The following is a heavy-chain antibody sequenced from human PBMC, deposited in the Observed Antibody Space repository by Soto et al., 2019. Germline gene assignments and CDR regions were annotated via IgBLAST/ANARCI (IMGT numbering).Heavy chain of an antibody. CDR2: ISYGETT. V-gene: IGHV4-31*11. D-gene: IGHD4-17*01. J-gene: IGHJ3*01. CDR1: GGSISISGYY. Sequence: QVHLQESGPGLVQPSQTLSLTCAVSGGSISISGYYWSFIRHLPGKGLEWIGSISYGETTSYNPSLKSRVTISRDTSKNQFSLKLTSVTAADTAVYYCARDGGHGEKGYALERWGQGTMVTVSS. CDR3: ARDGGHGEKGYALER.